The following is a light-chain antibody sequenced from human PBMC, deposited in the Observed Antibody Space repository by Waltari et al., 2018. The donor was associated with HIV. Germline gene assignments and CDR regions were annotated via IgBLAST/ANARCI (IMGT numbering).Light chain of an antibody. Sequence: SYVLTQPASVSVAPVQTANVTCGSDNIESKNVHCYQQKAGKAPILVLYADSDRPSGIPERFSGFKFGDTAPLTISRGEAGDEADYYCHVWENSIDEYVVGTGTKVTV. CDR2: ADS. CDR3: HVWENSIDEYV. CDR1: NIESKN. V-gene: IGLV3-21*02. J-gene: IGLJ1*01.